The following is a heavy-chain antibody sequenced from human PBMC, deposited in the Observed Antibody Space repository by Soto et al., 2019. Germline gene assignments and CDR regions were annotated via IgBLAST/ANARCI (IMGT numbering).Heavy chain of an antibody. Sequence: PSETLSLTCTVSGGSIRSRSHYWAWIRQPPGKGLEWIGSLYYGGTTYYNPSLKSQITISVDSSKNQFFLNLSSLTAADTAVYYCVRQGEAVTGVNCFDPWGQGTLVTVSS. D-gene: IGHD2-8*01. CDR3: VRQGEAVTGVNCFDP. CDR1: GGSIRSRSHY. CDR2: LYYGGTT. J-gene: IGHJ5*02. V-gene: IGHV4-39*01.